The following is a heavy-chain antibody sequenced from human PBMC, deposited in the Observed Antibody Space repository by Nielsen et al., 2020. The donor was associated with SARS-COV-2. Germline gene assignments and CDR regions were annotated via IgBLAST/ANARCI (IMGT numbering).Heavy chain of an antibody. D-gene: IGHD3-10*01. CDR2: IGTAGDT. V-gene: IGHV3-13*01. CDR3: VRATAGLDY. Sequence: GESLKISCAASGFTSSYYDMHWVRQARGKGPEWVSSIGTAGDTYYRGSVKGRFTISRENAKNSLYLQMNSLRAGDTAVYYCVRATAGLDYWGQGTLVTVSS. J-gene: IGHJ4*01. CDR1: GFTSSYYD.